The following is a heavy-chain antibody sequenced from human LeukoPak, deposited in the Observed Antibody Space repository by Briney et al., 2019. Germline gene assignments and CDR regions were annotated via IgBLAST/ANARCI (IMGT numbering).Heavy chain of an antibody. D-gene: IGHD6-13*01. CDR2: IIPIFGTA. CDR3: ARAADPYSSSWYTKGGYYYYYYYMDV. V-gene: IGHV1-69*13. J-gene: IGHJ6*03. Sequence: ASVKVSCKASGGTFSSYAISWVRQAPGQGLEWMGGIIPIFGTANYARKFQGRVTITADESTSTAYMELSSLRSEDTAVYYCARAADPYSSSWYTKGGYYYYYYYMDVWGKGTTVTVSS. CDR1: GGTFSSYA.